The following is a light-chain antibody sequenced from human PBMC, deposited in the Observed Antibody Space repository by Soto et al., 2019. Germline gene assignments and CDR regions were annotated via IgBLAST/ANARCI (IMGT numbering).Light chain of an antibody. J-gene: IGKJ1*01. CDR2: AAS. CDR3: QHYYSYPRT. Sequence: AIRMTQSPSSFSASTGDRVTITCRASQGISSYLAWYQQKPGKAPKLLIYAASTLQSGVPSRFSGSGSGTDFTLTICCLQSEDFANDYCQHYYSYPRTFGQGTKVQIK. V-gene: IGKV1-8*01. CDR1: QGISSY.